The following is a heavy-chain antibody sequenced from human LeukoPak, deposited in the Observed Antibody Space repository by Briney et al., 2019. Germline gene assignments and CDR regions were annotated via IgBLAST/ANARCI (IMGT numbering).Heavy chain of an antibody. CDR3: ARVPWGVLSDQDDAFDI. J-gene: IGHJ3*02. CDR2: IYYSGST. D-gene: IGHD3-16*02. CDR1: GGSISSYY. Sequence: PSETLSLTCPVPGGSISSYYWSWIRQPPGKGLEWVGYIYYSGSTNYNPSLKSRVTISVDTPKNQFSPKLSSVTAADTTVYYCARVPWGVLSDQDDAFDIWGQGTMVTVSS. V-gene: IGHV4-59*08.